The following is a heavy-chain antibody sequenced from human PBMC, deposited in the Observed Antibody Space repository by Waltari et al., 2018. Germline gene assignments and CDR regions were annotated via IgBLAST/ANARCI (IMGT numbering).Heavy chain of an antibody. CDR3: ARGTRVNLVRGAEWFDF. CDR2: AYHGGSS. Sequence: QVQLQESGPGVMKPSETLSLTCQVSGFTVVSGYYWGWFRQSPGQGLEWIGSAYHGGSSCDNPSLEGRVSIALDRSENQVGVEVRSLTAADTAVYYCARGTRVNLVRGAEWFDFWGPGMLVSVSS. D-gene: IGHD3-10*01. CDR1: GFTVVSGYY. V-gene: IGHV4-38-2*02. J-gene: IGHJ5*01.